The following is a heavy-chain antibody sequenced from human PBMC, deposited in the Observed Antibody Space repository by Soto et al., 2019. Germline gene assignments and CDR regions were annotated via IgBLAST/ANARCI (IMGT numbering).Heavy chain of an antibody. CDR3: AHIVVAGLGYYFDY. CDR1: GFSLSSTRMA. CDR2: IYWDDDK. J-gene: IGHJ4*02. Sequence: SGPTLVNPTQTLTLTCTFSGFSLSSTRMAVGWIRQPPGKALEWLALIYWDDDKRYSPFLKSRLTITKDTSKNQVVLTMSNMDPVDTARYYCAHIVVAGLGYYFDYWGQGTLVTV. D-gene: IGHD6-19*01. V-gene: IGHV2-5*02.